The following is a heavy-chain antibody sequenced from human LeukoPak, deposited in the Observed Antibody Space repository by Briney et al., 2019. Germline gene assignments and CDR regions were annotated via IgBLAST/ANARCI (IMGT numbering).Heavy chain of an antibody. CDR3: ARLTGDNALDY. V-gene: IGHV4-34*01. J-gene: IGHJ4*02. CDR1: GGSFSGYY. CDR2: INHSGST. D-gene: IGHD4-17*01. Sequence: PSETLSLTCAVYGGSFSGYYWSWIRQPPGKGLEWIGEINHSGSTNYNPSLKSRVTMSVDTSKNQFSLRLSSVTAADTAVYYCARLTGDNALDYWGQGTLVTVSS.